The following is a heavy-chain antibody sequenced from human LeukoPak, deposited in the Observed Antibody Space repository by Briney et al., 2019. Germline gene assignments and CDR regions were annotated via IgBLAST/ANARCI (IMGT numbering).Heavy chain of an antibody. V-gene: IGHV4-34*01. D-gene: IGHD3-22*01. CDR2: IYHSGST. CDR3: AGRDSSGYYYFDY. Sequence: SETLSLTCAIYGGSFSGYFWSWFRQPPGKGLEWIGEIYHSGSTNYNPSLKSRVTISVDKSKNQFSLKLSSVTAADTAVYYCAGRDSSGYYYFDYWGQGTLVTVSS. J-gene: IGHJ4*02. CDR1: GGSFSGYF.